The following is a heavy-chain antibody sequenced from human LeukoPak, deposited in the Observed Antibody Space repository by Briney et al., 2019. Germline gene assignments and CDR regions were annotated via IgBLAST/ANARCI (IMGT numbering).Heavy chain of an antibody. CDR3: ARFAAGGSYYYYMDV. CDR1: GVTFSSYT. Sequence: GGSLRLSCAASGVTFSSYTMNWVRQPPGKGLEWVSNIGTSSTTIYYADSVKGRFTISRDNAKSSLYLQMNRPRADDTAVYYCARFAAGGSYYYYMDVWGKGTTVTVSS. CDR2: IGTSSTTI. J-gene: IGHJ6*03. V-gene: IGHV3-48*01. D-gene: IGHD6-25*01.